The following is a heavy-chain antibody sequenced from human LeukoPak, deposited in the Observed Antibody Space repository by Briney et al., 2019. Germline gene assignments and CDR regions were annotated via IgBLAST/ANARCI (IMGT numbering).Heavy chain of an antibody. Sequence: PSETLSRTCNVSGASISDYYWSWIRQSPTRGLEWIGYVSSRGATNNNPSLKSRVTTSAHTSENQLSLKLTSVTAADTAVYYCARAQKTMLSRAVYFFDFWGQGLLVTVSS. CDR2: VSSRGAT. CDR1: GASISDYY. V-gene: IGHV4-59*01. CDR3: ARAQKTMLSRAVYFFDF. J-gene: IGHJ4*02. D-gene: IGHD2-2*01.